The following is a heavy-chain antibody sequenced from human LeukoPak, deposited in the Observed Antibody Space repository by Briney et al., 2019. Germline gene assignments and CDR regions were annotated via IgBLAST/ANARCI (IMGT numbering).Heavy chain of an antibody. CDR2: IWYDGNYK. CDR3: ASLGGEY. D-gene: IGHD3-10*01. Sequence: GRFLRLSCAASGFTFSAYGMHWVRQAPGKGLEWVAVIWYDGNYKSYADSVKGRFTISRDNSKNMLYLQMNSLRAEDMAVYYCASLGGEYWGQGTLVTVSS. J-gene: IGHJ4*02. CDR1: GFTFSAYG. V-gene: IGHV3-33*03.